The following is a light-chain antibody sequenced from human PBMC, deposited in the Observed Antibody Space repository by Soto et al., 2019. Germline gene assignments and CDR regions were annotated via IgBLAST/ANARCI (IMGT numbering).Light chain of an antibody. J-gene: IGKJ1*01. Sequence: PGEIATLSCSASQTVSSARLAWFQQKPGQAPRRLIYGASSRAPGIPDRFSGSGSETDFTLTITRLASEDFAVYSCHQYGSSPWTFGQGTKVDIK. CDR1: QTVSSAR. CDR3: HQYGSSPWT. CDR2: GAS. V-gene: IGKV3-20*01.